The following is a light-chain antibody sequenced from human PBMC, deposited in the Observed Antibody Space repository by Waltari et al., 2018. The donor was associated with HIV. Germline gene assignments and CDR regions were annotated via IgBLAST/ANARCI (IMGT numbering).Light chain of an antibody. Sequence: QSALTQPPSASGSPGQSVTISCTGTSSYVGGFNSVSWYQQHPGKAPKLMIYEVSKRPSGVPDRFSGSKSGNTASLTVSGLQAEDEADYYCSSYAGSNYVVFGGGTKLTVL. J-gene: IGLJ2*01. V-gene: IGLV2-8*01. CDR1: SSYVGGFNS. CDR2: EVS. CDR3: SSYAGSNYVV.